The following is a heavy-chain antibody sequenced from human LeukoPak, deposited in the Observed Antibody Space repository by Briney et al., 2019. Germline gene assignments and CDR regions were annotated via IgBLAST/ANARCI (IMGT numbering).Heavy chain of an antibody. Sequence: GESLKISCKGSGYSFTSYWIGWVRQMPGKGLEWMGIIYPGDSDTKYSPSFQGQATISADNTNSTAYLQWSSLKASDTAMYYCARHVAEDYVGAFDIWGQGTMVTVSS. CDR1: GYSFTSYW. J-gene: IGHJ3*02. D-gene: IGHD4-23*01. V-gene: IGHV5-51*01. CDR2: IYPGDSDT. CDR3: ARHVAEDYVGAFDI.